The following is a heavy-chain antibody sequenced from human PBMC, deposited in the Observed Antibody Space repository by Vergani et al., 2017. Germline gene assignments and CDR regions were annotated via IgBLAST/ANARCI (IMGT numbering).Heavy chain of an antibody. J-gene: IGHJ4*01. Sequence: VEAGGGLVQPGGSLRLSCTASGFTFQAFAFHWVRQVSGRGLEWVSGIDRNYGVKNGNSFEGRFSISRDNAKKAVFLQMNNLRHEDTAVYYCARAYGRYDWFDYWGQRTLVTVYS. D-gene: IGHD1-20*01. CDR3: ARAYGRYDWFDY. CDR1: GFTFQAFA. V-gene: IGHV3-9*01. CDR2: IDRNYGVK.